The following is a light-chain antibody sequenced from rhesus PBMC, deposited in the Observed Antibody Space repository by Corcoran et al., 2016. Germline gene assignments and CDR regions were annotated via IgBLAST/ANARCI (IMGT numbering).Light chain of an antibody. V-gene: IGLV2S7*01. J-gene: IGLJ6*01. CDR2: DVI. CDR3: CSNTTSSTVV. Sequence: QSAPTQPPSVSGSPGRSVTISCTGTSGDIGAFNSVSWYQQHPGKAPKVMIYDVINRPSGVSDRFSGSKSANTASLTISGLQAEDEADYYCCSNTTSSTVVFGGGTKLTVL. CDR1: SGDIGAFNS.